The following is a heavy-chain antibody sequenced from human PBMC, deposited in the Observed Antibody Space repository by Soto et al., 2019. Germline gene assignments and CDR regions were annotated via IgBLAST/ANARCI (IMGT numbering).Heavy chain of an antibody. CDR1: GGSISSGGYY. J-gene: IGHJ3*02. D-gene: IGHD4-17*01. CDR2: IYYSGST. V-gene: IGHV4-31*03. CDR3: ARPANEEYGDANDAFDI. Sequence: QVQLQESGPGLVKPSQTLSLTCTVSGGSISSGGYYWSWIRQHPGKGLEWIGYIYYSGSTYYNPSLKSRVTISVDTSKNQFSLKLSSVTAADTAVYYCARPANEEYGDANDAFDIWGQGTMVTVSS.